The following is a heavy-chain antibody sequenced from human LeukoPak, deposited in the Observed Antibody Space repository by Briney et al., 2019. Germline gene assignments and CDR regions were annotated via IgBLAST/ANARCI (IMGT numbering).Heavy chain of an antibody. V-gene: IGHV3-30*18. Sequence: GGSLRLSCAASGFAFRTYGIHWVRQAPAKGLEWVAFISYDGSDKNYADTVKGRFTISRDNSENTLYLQMNSLRAEATAVYYCAKAYYYASGSFTTTFDYWGQGTLVTVSS. CDR1: GFAFRTYG. CDR3: AKAYYYASGSFTTTFDY. D-gene: IGHD3-10*01. CDR2: ISYDGSDK. J-gene: IGHJ4*02.